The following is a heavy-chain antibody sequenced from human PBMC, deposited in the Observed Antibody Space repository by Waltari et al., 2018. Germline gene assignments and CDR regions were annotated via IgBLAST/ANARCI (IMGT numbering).Heavy chain of an antibody. J-gene: IGHJ4*02. D-gene: IGHD3-16*01. CDR2: FNWDGGST. CDR3: ARWLGAYAYSLFDY. CDR1: GFTFDDYG. Sequence: EVQLVASGGSVVRPGGSLRLPCAASGFTFDDYGLSWVRQAPGKGLEWVSGFNWDGGSTAYADSVKGRFTMSRDNAKNSLHLQMKSLRAEDTALYYCARWLGAYAYSLFDYWGQGTPVTVSS. V-gene: IGHV3-20*04.